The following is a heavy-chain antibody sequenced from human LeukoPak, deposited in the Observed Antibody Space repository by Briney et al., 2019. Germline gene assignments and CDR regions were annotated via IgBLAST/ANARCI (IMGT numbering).Heavy chain of an antibody. Sequence: ASVKVSCQASGYTFTSYEICWVRQAPGQGLEWMGWINPYNGYTNYAQKFQGRVTMTTETSTSTAYMELRSLRSDDTAVYYCARPRGASYYFGIDCWGQGTLVTVSS. J-gene: IGHJ4*02. D-gene: IGHD2/OR15-2a*01. CDR1: GYTFTSYE. V-gene: IGHV1-18*01. CDR3: ARPRGASYYFGIDC. CDR2: INPYNGYT.